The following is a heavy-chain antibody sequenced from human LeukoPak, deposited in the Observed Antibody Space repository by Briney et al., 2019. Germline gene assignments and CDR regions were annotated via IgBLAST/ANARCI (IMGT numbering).Heavy chain of an antibody. Sequence: GGSLRLSCAASGFTVSSNYMSWVRQAPGKGLEWVSVIYSGGSTYYADSVKGRFTISRDNSKNTLYLQMNSLRAEDTAVYYCARSIMITFGGVIGGEYYFDYWGQGTLVTVSS. J-gene: IGHJ4*02. D-gene: IGHD3-16*02. V-gene: IGHV3-66*01. CDR1: GFTVSSNY. CDR2: IYSGGST. CDR3: ARSIMITFGGVIGGEYYFDY.